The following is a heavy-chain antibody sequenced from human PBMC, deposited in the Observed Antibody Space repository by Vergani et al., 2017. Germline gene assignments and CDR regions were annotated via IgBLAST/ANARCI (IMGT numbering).Heavy chain of an antibody. CDR3: ARGGNGAARHYYYYYYMDV. CDR2: MNPNSGNT. Sequence: QVQLVQSGAEVKKPGALVKVSCKASGYTFTSYDINWVRQATGQGLEWMGWMNPNSGNTGYAQKFQGRVTMTRNTSISTAYMELSSLRSEDTAVYYCARGGNGAARHYYYYYYMDVWGKGTTVTVSS. CDR1: GYTFTSYD. D-gene: IGHD6-6*01. J-gene: IGHJ6*03. V-gene: IGHV1-8*01.